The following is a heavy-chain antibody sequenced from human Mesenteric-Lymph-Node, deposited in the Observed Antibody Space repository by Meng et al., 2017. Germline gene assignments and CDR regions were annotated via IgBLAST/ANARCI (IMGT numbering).Heavy chain of an antibody. CDR1: GFTFSSYA. D-gene: IGHD2-15*01. CDR2: ISGSGGST. V-gene: IGHV3-23*01. CDR3: ARGSDYYSYSGLDV. Sequence: GESLKISCAASGFTFSSYAMSWVRQAPGKGLEWVSAISGSGGSTYYADSVKGRFTISRDNSKNTLYLQMSSLRAEDTAVYYCARGSDYYSYSGLDVWGQGNTV. J-gene: IGHJ6*02.